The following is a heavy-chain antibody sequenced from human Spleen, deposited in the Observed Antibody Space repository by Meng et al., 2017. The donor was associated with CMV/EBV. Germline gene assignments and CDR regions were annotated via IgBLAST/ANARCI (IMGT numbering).Heavy chain of an antibody. CDR1: GFTFSSYS. CDR2: ISSSSTYI. V-gene: IGHV3-21*06. Sequence: GESLKISCAASGFTFSSYSMNWVRQAPGKGLEWVSSISSSSTYIHHADSVKGRFTVSRDNAKNSLYLQMNSLKAEDTAVYYCARDHWTGSSSDVWGQGTTVTVSS. D-gene: IGHD3/OR15-3a*01. CDR3: ARDHWTGSSSDV. J-gene: IGHJ6*02.